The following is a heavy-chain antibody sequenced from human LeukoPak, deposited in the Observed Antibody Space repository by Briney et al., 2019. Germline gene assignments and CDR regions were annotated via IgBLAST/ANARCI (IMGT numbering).Heavy chain of an antibody. CDR1: GYTFTSYA. Sequence: GASVKVSCKASGYTFTSYAMHWVRQAPGQRLEWMGWINAGNGNTKYSQEFQGRVTITRDTSASTAYMELSSLRSGDTAVYYCARDKSVLLFLEAFDIWGQGTMVTVSS. D-gene: IGHD3-10*01. CDR2: INAGNGNT. CDR3: ARDKSVLLFLEAFDI. V-gene: IGHV1-3*01. J-gene: IGHJ3*02.